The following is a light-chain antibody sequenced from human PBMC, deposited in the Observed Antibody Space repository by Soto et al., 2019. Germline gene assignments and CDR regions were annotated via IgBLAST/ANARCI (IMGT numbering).Light chain of an antibody. CDR1: SSDVGGYNY. J-gene: IGLJ1*01. CDR3: TSYSSSDIFYV. CDR2: EVS. Sequence: QSALTQPASVSGSPGQSITVSCTGTSSDVGGYNYVSWYQQHPGKAPKLVIYEVSDRPSGVSNRFSGSKSGNTASLTISGLQADDEADYYCTSYSSSDIFYVFGTGTKLTVL. V-gene: IGLV2-14*01.